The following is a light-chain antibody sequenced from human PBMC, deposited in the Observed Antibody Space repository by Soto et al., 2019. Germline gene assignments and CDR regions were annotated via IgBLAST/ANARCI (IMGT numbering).Light chain of an antibody. V-gene: IGKV4-1*01. CDR3: QQYYTSWWS. CDR2: WAS. CDR1: QSILYNSNNKNY. J-gene: IGKJ1*01. Sequence: DIVMTQSPGSLSVSLVERATINCKSSQSILYNSNNKNYVAWYQQKPGQPPKLLINWASTRESGVPDRFSGSGSGTDFTLTISSLQAEDVAVYYCQQYYTSWWSFGQGTKVDIK.